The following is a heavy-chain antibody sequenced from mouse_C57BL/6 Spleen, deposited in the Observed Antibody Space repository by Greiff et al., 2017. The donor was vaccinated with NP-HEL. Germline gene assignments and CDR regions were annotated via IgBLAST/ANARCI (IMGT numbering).Heavy chain of an antibody. J-gene: IGHJ3*01. V-gene: IGHV5-17*01. D-gene: IGHD2-2*01. CDR3: ARIDYGYGGFAY. Sequence: EVKLVESGGGLVKPGGSLKLSCAASGFTFSDYGMHWVRQAPEKGLEWVAYISSGSSTIYYADTVKGRFTISRDNAKNTLFLQMTSLRSEDTAMYYCARIDYGYGGFAYWGQGTLVTVSA. CDR1: GFTFSDYG. CDR2: ISSGSSTI.